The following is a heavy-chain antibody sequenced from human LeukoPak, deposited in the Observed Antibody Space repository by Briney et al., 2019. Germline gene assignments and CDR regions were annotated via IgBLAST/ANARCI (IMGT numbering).Heavy chain of an antibody. Sequence: ASVNLSRKASRYTLTIYGTSWVPHAPAQGLEWMGWISAYNGNTSYAQKLQGRVTMTTDTSTSTAYMELRSLRSDDTAVYYCAGGAARAPNPWGQGTLVTVSS. D-gene: IGHD6-6*01. CDR3: AGGAARAPNP. J-gene: IGHJ5*02. CDR2: ISAYNGNT. V-gene: IGHV1-18*01. CDR1: RYTLTIYG.